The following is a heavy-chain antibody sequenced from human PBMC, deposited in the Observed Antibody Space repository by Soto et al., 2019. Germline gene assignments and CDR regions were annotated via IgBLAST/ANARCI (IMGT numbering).Heavy chain of an antibody. CDR1: GFTFSDYF. V-gene: IGHV3-11*06. Sequence: VGSLRLSCAGSGFTFSDYFITWIRQAPGKGLEWISYINNDATYRKYADSVKGRFTVSRDNAKNSVFLQMNSLRPEDTALYYCGKGDTIFGVVDPWGPGTLVTVSS. CDR2: INNDATYR. D-gene: IGHD3-3*01. CDR3: GKGDTIFGVVDP. J-gene: IGHJ5*02.